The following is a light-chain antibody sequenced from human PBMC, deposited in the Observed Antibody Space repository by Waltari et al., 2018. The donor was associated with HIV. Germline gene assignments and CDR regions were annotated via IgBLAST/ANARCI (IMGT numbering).Light chain of an antibody. CDR3: QNYYIALSNT. V-gene: IGKV1-27*01. CDR2: AAS. Sequence: DIQMTQSPSSLSASVGQRVTITCRASDDIKRYLARYQQRPGKVPKLLIYAASTLESGVPSRFSGSGSGTDFTLTISSLQPEDVATYYCQNYYIALSNTFGLGTRLEIK. CDR1: DDIKRY. J-gene: IGKJ5*01.